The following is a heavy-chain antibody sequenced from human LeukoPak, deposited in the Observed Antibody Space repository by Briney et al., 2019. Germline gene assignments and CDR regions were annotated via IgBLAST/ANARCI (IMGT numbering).Heavy chain of an antibody. D-gene: IGHD1-26*01. V-gene: IGHV3-21*04. Sequence: GGSLRLSCAASGFTFSSYSMNWVRQAPGKGLEWVSSISSSSSYIYYADSVKGRFTISRDNAKNSLYLQMNSLRAEDTALYYCAKDAGSGSYYDYWGQGTLVTVSS. J-gene: IGHJ4*02. CDR1: GFTFSSYS. CDR2: ISSSSSYI. CDR3: AKDAGSGSYYDY.